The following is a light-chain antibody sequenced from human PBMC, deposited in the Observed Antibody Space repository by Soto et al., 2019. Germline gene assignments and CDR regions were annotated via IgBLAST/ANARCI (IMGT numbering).Light chain of an antibody. CDR3: QQSYRTPIT. J-gene: IGKJ5*01. CDR1: QSISTY. CDR2: AAS. Sequence: DIQLTQSPSPLSASVGDRVAITCLASQSISTYLNWYQQKPGKAPKVLIYAASNLQSGVPPRFSGSGSGTDFTLTISSLQPEDVATYFCQQSYRTPITFGQETRLEIK. V-gene: IGKV1-39*01.